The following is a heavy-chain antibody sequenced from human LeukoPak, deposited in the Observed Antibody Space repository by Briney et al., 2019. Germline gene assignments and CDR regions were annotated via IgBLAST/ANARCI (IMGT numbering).Heavy chain of an antibody. CDR1: GGSISSYY. Sequence: SETLSLTCTVSGGSISSYYWSWIRQPPGKGLEWIGYIYYSGSTNYNPSLKSRVTISVDTSKNQFSLKLSSVTAADTAVYYCARGGAYYILTGLGYFDYWGQGTLVTVSS. V-gene: IGHV4-59*01. CDR2: IYYSGST. CDR3: ARGGAYYILTGLGYFDY. D-gene: IGHD3-9*01. J-gene: IGHJ4*02.